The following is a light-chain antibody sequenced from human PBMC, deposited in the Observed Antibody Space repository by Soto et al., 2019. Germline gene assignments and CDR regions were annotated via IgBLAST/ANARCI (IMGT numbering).Light chain of an antibody. CDR1: QSVNNY. Sequence: EIVLTQSPDTLSLSPGEIATLSWRASQSVNNYLAWYQQKPGQAPRLLIYDTSNRATGIPARFSGSGSGTDFTLTISSLEPEDFAVYYCQQRRSWPPSFGGGTKVDIK. CDR3: QQRRSWPPS. J-gene: IGKJ4*01. CDR2: DTS. V-gene: IGKV3-11*01.